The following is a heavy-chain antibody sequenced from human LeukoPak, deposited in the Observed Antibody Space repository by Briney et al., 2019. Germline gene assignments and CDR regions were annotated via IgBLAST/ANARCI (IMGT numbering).Heavy chain of an antibody. CDR3: ARSIVGATTEFDY. CDR2: IYTSGST. Sequence: SQTMPLTCTVSGGSISSGSYYWSWIRQPAGKGLEWIGRIYTSGSTNYNPSLKSRVTISVDTSKNQFSLKLSSVTAADTAVYYCARSIVGATTEFDYWGQGTLVTVSS. D-gene: IGHD1-26*01. J-gene: IGHJ4*02. V-gene: IGHV4-61*02. CDR1: GGSISSGSYY.